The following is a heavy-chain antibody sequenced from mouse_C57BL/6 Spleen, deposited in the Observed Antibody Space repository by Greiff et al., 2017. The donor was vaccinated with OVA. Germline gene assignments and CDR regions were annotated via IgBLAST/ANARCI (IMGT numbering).Heavy chain of an antibody. Sequence: VQLQHSVAELVRPGASVKLSCTASGFNFKNTYMHWVKQRPDQGLEWIGRIDPANGNTKYAPKFKGKATITADTSSNTAYVQLSSLTSEDTAIYYCAKGYYGNYWFAYWGQGTLVTVSA. V-gene: IGHV14-3*01. CDR2: IDPANGNT. CDR3: AKGYYGNYWFAY. CDR1: GFNFKNTY. D-gene: IGHD2-1*01. J-gene: IGHJ3*01.